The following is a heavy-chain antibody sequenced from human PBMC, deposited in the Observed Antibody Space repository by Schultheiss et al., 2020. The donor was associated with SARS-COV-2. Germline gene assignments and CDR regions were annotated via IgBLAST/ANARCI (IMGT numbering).Heavy chain of an antibody. CDR1: GFTFSSYG. Sequence: GGSLRLSCAASGFTFSSYGMHWVRQAPGKGLEWVAVISYDGSNKYYADSVKGRFTISRDNSKNTLYLQMNSLRAEDTAVYYCARHAWMNWNYVLHAFDIWGQGTMVTVSS. CDR2: ISYDGSNK. CDR3: ARHAWMNWNYVLHAFDI. D-gene: IGHD1-7*01. V-gene: IGHV3-30*03. J-gene: IGHJ3*02.